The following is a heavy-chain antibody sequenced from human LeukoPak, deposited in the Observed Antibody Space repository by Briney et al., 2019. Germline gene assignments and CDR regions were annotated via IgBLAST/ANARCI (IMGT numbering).Heavy chain of an antibody. J-gene: IGHJ4*02. CDR3: AKRQYQLPYFDY. CDR1: GFTFSSYA. Sequence: AGGSLRLSCAASGFTFSSYAMSWVRQAPGKGLEWVSAISGSGGSTYYADSVKGGFTISRDNSKNTLYLQMNSLRAEDTAVYYCAKRQYQLPYFDYWGQGTLVTVSS. CDR2: ISGSGGST. V-gene: IGHV3-23*01. D-gene: IGHD2-2*01.